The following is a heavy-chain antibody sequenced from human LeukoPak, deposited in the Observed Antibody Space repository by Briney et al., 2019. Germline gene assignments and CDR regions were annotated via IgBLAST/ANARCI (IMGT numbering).Heavy chain of an antibody. V-gene: IGHV4-61*01. J-gene: IGHJ5*02. CDR2: IYYSGST. D-gene: IGHD3-10*01. CDR3: ARDYGGDLLDP. Sequence: PSETLSLTCTVSGGSISTSNYYWGWIRQPPGKGLEWIGYIYYSGSTNYNPSLKSRVTISVDTSKNQFSLKLSSVTAADTAVYYCARDYGGDLLDPWGQGTLVTVSS. CDR1: GGSISTSNYY.